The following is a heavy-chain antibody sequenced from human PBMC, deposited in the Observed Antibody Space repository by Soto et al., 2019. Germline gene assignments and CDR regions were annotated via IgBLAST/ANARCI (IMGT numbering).Heavy chain of an antibody. D-gene: IGHD5-18*01. CDR1: GGSFSGYY. J-gene: IGHJ2*01. Sequence: PSETLSLTCAVYGGSFSGYYWTWIRQPPGKGLEWIGEINHSGSTNYNPSLKSRVTISLDTSKNQFSLKLSSVTAADTAVYYCARGKSRNSFGYWYFDLWGRGTLVTVSS. V-gene: IGHV4-34*01. CDR2: INHSGST. CDR3: ARGKSRNSFGYWYFDL.